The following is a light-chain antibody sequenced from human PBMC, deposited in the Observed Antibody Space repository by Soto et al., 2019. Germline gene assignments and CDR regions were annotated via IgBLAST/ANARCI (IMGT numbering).Light chain of an antibody. V-gene: IGLV2-11*01. CDR2: YVS. CDR1: SSDVV. J-gene: IGLJ3*02. CDR3: CSSAGGFTWV. Sequence: QSALTQPCSVSGSPGQSVTISCTGTSSDVVSWYQQHPGKAPKLIIYYVSQRPSGVPDRFSGSKSGNTASLTISGLQAEDEADYYCCSSAGGFTWVFGGGTKLTVL.